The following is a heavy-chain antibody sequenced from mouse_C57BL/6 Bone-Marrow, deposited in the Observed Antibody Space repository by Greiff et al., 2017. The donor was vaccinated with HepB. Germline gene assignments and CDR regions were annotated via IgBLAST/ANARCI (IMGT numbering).Heavy chain of an antibody. Sequence: EVQLQQSGPELVKPGASVKIPCKASGYTFPDYNMDWVKQSHGKSLEWIGDINPNNGGTIYNQKFKGKATLTVDKSSSTAYMELRDLTSEDTAVYDCARSQYYDSRGLDYWGQGTTLTVSS. D-gene: IGHD1-1*01. CDR2: INPNNGGT. V-gene: IGHV1-18*01. J-gene: IGHJ2*01. CDR1: GYTFPDYN. CDR3: ARSQYYDSRGLDY.